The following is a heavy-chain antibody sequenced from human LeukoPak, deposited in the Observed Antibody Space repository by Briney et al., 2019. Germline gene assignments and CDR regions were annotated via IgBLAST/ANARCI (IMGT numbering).Heavy chain of an antibody. J-gene: IGHJ5*02. D-gene: IGHD3-10*01. Sequence: GGSLRLSCAASGFTVSSNYMSWVRQAPGKGLEWVSVIYSGGSTYYADSVKGRVTISRDNSKNTLYLQMNSLRAEDTAVYYCASLDPGDWFDPWGQGTLVTVSS. V-gene: IGHV3-53*01. CDR3: ASLDPGDWFDP. CDR2: IYSGGST. CDR1: GFTVSSNY.